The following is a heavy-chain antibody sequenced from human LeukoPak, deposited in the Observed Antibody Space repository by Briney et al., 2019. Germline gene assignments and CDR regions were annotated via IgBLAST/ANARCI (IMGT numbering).Heavy chain of an antibody. J-gene: IGHJ4*02. Sequence: GGSLRLSCAASGFTFSSYAMHWVRQAPGKGLEWVVVISYDGSNKYYADSVKGRFTISRDNSKNTLYLQMNSLRAEDTAVYYCASGTGDALHFDYWGQGTLVTVSS. CDR1: GFTFSSYA. CDR2: ISYDGSNK. CDR3: ASGTGDALHFDY. D-gene: IGHD7-27*01. V-gene: IGHV3-30-3*01.